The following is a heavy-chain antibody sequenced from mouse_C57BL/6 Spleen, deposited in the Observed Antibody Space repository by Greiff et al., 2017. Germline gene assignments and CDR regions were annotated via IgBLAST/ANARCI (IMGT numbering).Heavy chain of an antibody. Sequence: QVQLQQPGAELVRPGSSVKLSCKASGYTFTSYWMHWVKQRPIQGLEWIGNIDPSDSETHYNQKFKNKATLTVDKSSSTAYMQLSSLTSEDSAVYYCARGRQPLDYWGQGTTLTVSS. J-gene: IGHJ2*01. CDR2: IDPSDSET. D-gene: IGHD3-2*01. V-gene: IGHV1-52*01. CDR1: GYTFTSYW. CDR3: ARGRQPLDY.